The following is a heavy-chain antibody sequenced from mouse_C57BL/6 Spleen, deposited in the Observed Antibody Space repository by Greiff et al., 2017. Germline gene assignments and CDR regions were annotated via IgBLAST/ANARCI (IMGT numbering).Heavy chain of an antibody. Sequence: QVQLQQPGAELVRPGSSVQLSCKASGYTFTSYWMDWVKQRPGQGLEWIGNIYPSDSETHYNQKFQDKATLTVDKSSSTAYMQLSSLTSEDSAVYYGARFGYDVKLDYWGQGTTLTVSS. CDR2: IYPSDSET. CDR3: ARFGYDVKLDY. V-gene: IGHV1-61*01. J-gene: IGHJ2*01. CDR1: GYTFTSYW. D-gene: IGHD2-2*01.